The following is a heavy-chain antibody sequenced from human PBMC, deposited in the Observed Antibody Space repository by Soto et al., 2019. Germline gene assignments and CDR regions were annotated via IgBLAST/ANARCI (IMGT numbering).Heavy chain of an antibody. D-gene: IGHD3-3*01. CDR1: GYNFAGYW. CDR3: ARGGVSTRTLDY. Sequence: RGESLEISCKGSGYNFAGYWIAWVRQMPGKGLELMGIIYPSDSDTRYRPSFQGQVTISADKSISSAYLQWSSLRASDTAMYYCARGGVSTRTLDYWGQGTPVTVSS. J-gene: IGHJ4*02. CDR2: IYPSDSDT. V-gene: IGHV5-51*01.